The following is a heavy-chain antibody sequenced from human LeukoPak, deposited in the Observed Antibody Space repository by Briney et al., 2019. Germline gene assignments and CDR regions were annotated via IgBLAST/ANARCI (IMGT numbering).Heavy chain of an antibody. J-gene: IGHJ6*02. D-gene: IGHD5-12*01. CDR3: ARVKVSGYDWAPPYMDV. CDR2: ISSSGSTI. V-gene: IGHV3-11*01. Sequence: GGSLRLSCAASGFTFSDYYMSWIRQAPGKGLEWVSYISSSGSTIYYADSVKGRFTISRDNAKNSLHLQMNSLRAEDTAVYYCARVKVSGYDWAPPYMDVWGQGTTVTVSS. CDR1: GFTFSDYY.